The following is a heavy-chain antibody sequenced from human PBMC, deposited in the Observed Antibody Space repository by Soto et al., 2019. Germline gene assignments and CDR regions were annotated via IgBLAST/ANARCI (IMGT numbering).Heavy chain of an antibody. V-gene: IGHV1-18*01. Sequence: GAPVKVSCKAAGYTVTSYGIRWVRQSNGQRLEWMGWISAYNGNTNYAQKLQGRVTMTTDTSTSTAYMELRSLRSDDTAVYYCARDVDYGDYRVFYYGMDVWGQGTTVTVSS. D-gene: IGHD4-17*01. CDR1: GYTVTSYG. CDR2: ISAYNGNT. CDR3: ARDVDYGDYRVFYYGMDV. J-gene: IGHJ6*02.